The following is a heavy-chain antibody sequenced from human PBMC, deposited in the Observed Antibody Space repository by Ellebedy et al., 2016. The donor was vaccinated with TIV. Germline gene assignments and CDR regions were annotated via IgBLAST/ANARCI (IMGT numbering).Heavy chain of an antibody. V-gene: IGHV3-23*01. Sequence: PGGPLRLSCAASGFSFSSYAMSWVRQAPGKGLEWVSGISGRGDSTSYADSVKGLFTISRDNSKNTLYLQMSGLGAEDTAVYYCARDPPILIMLVVADYWGQGTLVTVSS. J-gene: IGHJ4*02. D-gene: IGHD3-22*01. CDR1: GFSFSSYA. CDR2: ISGRGDST. CDR3: ARDPPILIMLVVADY.